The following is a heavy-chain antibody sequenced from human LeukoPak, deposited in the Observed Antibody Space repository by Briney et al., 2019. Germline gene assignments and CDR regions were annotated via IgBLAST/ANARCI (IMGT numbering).Heavy chain of an antibody. Sequence: ASVKVSCKASGYKFTTAGISWVRQAPGRGLEWMGWISASNGATKYSQKFQGRITMTTDTMTTAHMELRSLRSDDTAIYYCAREGFYDYWSNSYTGNWLDPCGQGTPVTVSS. D-gene: IGHD3-3*01. J-gene: IGHJ5*02. V-gene: IGHV1-18*01. CDR1: GYKFTTAG. CDR3: AREGFYDYWSNSYTGNWLDP. CDR2: ISASNGAT.